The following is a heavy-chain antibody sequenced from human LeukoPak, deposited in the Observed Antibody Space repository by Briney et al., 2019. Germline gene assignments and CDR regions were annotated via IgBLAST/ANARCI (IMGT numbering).Heavy chain of an antibody. V-gene: IGHV1-18*01. D-gene: IGHD2-2*01. J-gene: IGHJ6*03. CDR1: GYTFTSYG. CDR3: ARGIVVVPAAIAPSYMDV. CDR2: ISAYNGNT. Sequence: PMASVKVSCKASGYTFTSYGISWVRQAPGQGLEWMGWISAYNGNTNYAQKLQGRVTMTTDTSTSTAYMELRSLRSEDTAVYYCARGIVVVPAAIAPSYMDVWGKGTTVTVSS.